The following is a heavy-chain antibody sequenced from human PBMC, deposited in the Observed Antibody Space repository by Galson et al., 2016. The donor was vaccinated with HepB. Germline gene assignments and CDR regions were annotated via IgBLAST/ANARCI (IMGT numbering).Heavy chain of an antibody. D-gene: IGHD3-16*02. J-gene: IGHJ6*02. V-gene: IGHV3-7*01. Sequence: SLRLSCAASGFTISSHYMSWVRQAPGKGLEWVANINQDGNEKNYVASAQARFTISRANAKNSLFLPMSSLRADDTAVYYCARYRSMDVWGQGTTVTVSS. CDR2: INQDGNEK. CDR1: GFTISSHY. CDR3: ARYRSMDV.